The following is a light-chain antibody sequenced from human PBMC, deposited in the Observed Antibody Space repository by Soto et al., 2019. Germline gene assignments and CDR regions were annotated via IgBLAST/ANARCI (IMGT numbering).Light chain of an antibody. J-gene: IGKJ4*01. CDR1: QIVSSNF. V-gene: IGKV3-20*01. Sequence: ETVLTQSPGTLSLSSGERATLSCRASQIVSSNFLAWYQQKPGQAPRLLIYTASSRATGIPDRFSGSGSGTDFTLTISRLEPEDFAVYYCQQYGNSPSTFGGGTKVEIK. CDR3: QQYGNSPST. CDR2: TAS.